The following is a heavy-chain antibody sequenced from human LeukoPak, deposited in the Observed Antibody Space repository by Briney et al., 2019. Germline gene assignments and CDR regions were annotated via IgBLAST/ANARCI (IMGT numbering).Heavy chain of an antibody. CDR1: GGSFSGYY. CDR3: ARFGYCTNGVCYKGLQPDY. CDR2: INHSGST. D-gene: IGHD2-8*01. V-gene: IGHV4-34*01. J-gene: IGHJ4*02. Sequence: SETLPLTCAVYGGSFSGYYWSWIRQPPGKGLEWIGEINHSGSTNYNPSLKSRVTISVDTSKNQFSLKLSSVTAADTAVYYCARFGYCTNGVCYKGLQPDYWGQGTLVTVSS.